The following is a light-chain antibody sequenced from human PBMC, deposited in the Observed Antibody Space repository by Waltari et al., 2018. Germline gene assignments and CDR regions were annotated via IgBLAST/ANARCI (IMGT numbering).Light chain of an antibody. J-gene: IGKJ2*01. CDR1: QDISKY. Sequence: DIQMTQSPSSLAASVGDRVTITCQASQDISKYLNWYQHKSGKAPKLLIFHASSLESGVPSRFSGGGSGVEFTLTISSLQPDDFATYYCQQYDTYPIYTFGQGTKLEIK. V-gene: IGKV1-5*01. CDR2: HAS. CDR3: QQYDTYPIYT.